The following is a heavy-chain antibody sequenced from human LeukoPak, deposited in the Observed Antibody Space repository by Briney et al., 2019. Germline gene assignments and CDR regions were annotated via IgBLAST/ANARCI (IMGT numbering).Heavy chain of an antibody. CDR1: GYTFIDYY. J-gene: IGHJ5*02. D-gene: IGHD3-10*01. Sequence: ASVKVSCKASGYTFIDYYIHWVRQAPGQGLEWMGWVGPNTGGTYYAQTFQGRVTMTSAASISTVYMELTSLTYDDTAVYYCARGSRFHPQTWFNPWGQGPFITVSS. V-gene: IGHV1-2*02. CDR3: ARGSRFHPQTWFNP. CDR2: VGPNTGGT.